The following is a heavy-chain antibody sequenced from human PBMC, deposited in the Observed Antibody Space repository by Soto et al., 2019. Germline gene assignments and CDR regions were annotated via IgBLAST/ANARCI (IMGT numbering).Heavy chain of an antibody. CDR3: NFQDIVLMVYAIPQWGWFDP. Sequence: GGSLRLSCAASGFTFSNAWMSWVRQAPGKGLEWVGRIKSKTDGGTTDYAAPVKGRFTISRDDSKNTLYLQMNSLKTEDTAVYYCNFQDIVLMVYAIPQWGWFDPWGQGTLVTVSS. D-gene: IGHD2-8*01. CDR2: IKSKTDGGTT. CDR1: GFTFSNAW. V-gene: IGHV3-15*01. J-gene: IGHJ5*02.